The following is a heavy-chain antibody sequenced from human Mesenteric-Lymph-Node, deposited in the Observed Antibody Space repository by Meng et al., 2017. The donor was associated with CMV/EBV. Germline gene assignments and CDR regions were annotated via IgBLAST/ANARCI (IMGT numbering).Heavy chain of an antibody. V-gene: IGHV1-18*01. Sequence: ASVKVSCKASGYTFGNYGLSWVRQAPGQGLEWMGWISAYNGHTNYAQNFQGRVTMTTDTSTSTAYMELRSLRSDDTAVYYCARDRQAGYWGQGTLVTVSS. CDR2: ISAYNGHT. D-gene: IGHD6-13*01. J-gene: IGHJ4*02. CDR1: GYTFGNYG. CDR3: ARDRQAGY.